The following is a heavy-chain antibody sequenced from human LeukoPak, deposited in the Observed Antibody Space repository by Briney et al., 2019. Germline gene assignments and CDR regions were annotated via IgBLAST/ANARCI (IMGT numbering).Heavy chain of an antibody. J-gene: IGHJ4*02. CDR1: GFIFNSYA. V-gene: IGHV3-23*01. Sequence: GGSLRLFCAASGFIFNSYAMAWVRQGPEKGLEWVSSITDSGIRTYYADSVKGRFTISRDNSKNTLFLQMNSLRAEDTAVYYCAKGSRGSYDYWGQGTLVTVSS. CDR3: AKGSRGSYDY. CDR2: ITDSGIRT. D-gene: IGHD1-26*01.